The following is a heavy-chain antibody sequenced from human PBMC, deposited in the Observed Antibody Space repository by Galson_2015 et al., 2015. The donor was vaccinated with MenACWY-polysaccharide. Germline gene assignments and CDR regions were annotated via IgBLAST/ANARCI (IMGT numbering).Heavy chain of an antibody. D-gene: IGHD3-10*02. CDR2: SRNKARSYST. Sequence: SLRLSCAVSGFTFSDLYMDWVRQAPGKGLEWVGRSRNKARSYSTEYAAAVKDRFTISRDVSRNSLYLQMNSLRAEDTALYYCAREGSRIVFHAFDVWGQGTMVIVSS. CDR3: AREGSRIVFHAFDV. J-gene: IGHJ3*01. V-gene: IGHV3-72*01. CDR1: GFTFSDLY.